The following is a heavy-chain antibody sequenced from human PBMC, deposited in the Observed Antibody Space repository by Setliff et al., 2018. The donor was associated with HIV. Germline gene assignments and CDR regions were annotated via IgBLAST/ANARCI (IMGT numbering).Heavy chain of an antibody. CDR1: GFTFSSHS. V-gene: IGHV3-21*01. D-gene: IGHD6-19*01. CDR2: ISRSSSYI. CDR3: AKRGEQWLAYAFDI. Sequence: PGGSLRLSCAASGFTFSSHSMNWVRQAPGKGLEWVSSISRSSSYIYYSDSVKGRFTISRDNAGNSLYLQMNSLRVEDTAVYYCAKRGEQWLAYAFDIWGQGTMVTVSS. J-gene: IGHJ3*02.